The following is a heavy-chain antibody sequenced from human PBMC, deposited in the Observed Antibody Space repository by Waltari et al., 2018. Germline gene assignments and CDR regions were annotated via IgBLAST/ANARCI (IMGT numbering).Heavy chain of an antibody. V-gene: IGHV3-23*01. J-gene: IGHJ5*02. D-gene: IGHD6-13*01. CDR3: AHPLGIAAAGNA. Sequence: EVQLLESGGGLVQPGGSLRLSCAASGFTFSSYAMSWVRQAPGEGRDWVAASSGSCGSTYYADSVKGRFTISRDNSKNTLYLQMNSLRAEDTAVYYCAHPLGIAAAGNASGQGTLVTVSS. CDR1: GFTFSSYA. CDR2: SSGSCGST.